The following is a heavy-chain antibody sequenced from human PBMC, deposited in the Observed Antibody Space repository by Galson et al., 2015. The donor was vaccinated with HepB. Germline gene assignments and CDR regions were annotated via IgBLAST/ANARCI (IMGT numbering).Heavy chain of an antibody. CDR3: AKDRALGDYVY. V-gene: IGHV3-11*01. CDR2: ISTSGGTI. Sequence: SLRLSCAASGFSFSDYYMSWIRQAPGKGLEWISYISTSGGTIFYADSVKGRFTISRDNAKNSLYLQMNSLRADDTAVYYCAKDRALGDYVYWGQGTLVTVSS. J-gene: IGHJ4*02. CDR1: GFSFSDYY. D-gene: IGHD4-17*01.